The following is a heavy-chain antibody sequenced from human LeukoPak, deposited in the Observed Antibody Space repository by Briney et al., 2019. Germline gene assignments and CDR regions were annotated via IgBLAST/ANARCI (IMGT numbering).Heavy chain of an antibody. J-gene: IGHJ6*01. Sequence: KTGGSLRLSCAGSGWTFSDYLMSWIRQAPGKGLEYVACISGGGSTIYYADSVKGRFTISRHNAKNSLYLQLNCLRAEDTAVYYSARVPREPDSGNTTPMDVWGQGTPVTVSS. CDR2: ISGGGSTI. CDR1: GWTFSDYL. CDR3: ARVPREPDSGNTTPMDV. D-gene: IGHD1-1*01. V-gene: IGHV3-11*01.